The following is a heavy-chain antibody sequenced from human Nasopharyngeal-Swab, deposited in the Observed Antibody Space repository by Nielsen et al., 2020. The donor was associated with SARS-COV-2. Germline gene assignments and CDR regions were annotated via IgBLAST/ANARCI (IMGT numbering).Heavy chain of an antibody. D-gene: IGHD6-6*01. V-gene: IGHV1-18*01. Sequence: ASVKVSCKASGYTFTSYGISWVRQAPGQGLEWMGWISAYNGNTNYAQKLQGRVTMTRDTSTSTVYMELSSLRSEDTAVYYCARPYSSSSHDAFDIWGQGTMVTVSS. CDR3: ARPYSSSSHDAFDI. CDR2: ISAYNGNT. CDR1: GYTFTSYG. J-gene: IGHJ3*02.